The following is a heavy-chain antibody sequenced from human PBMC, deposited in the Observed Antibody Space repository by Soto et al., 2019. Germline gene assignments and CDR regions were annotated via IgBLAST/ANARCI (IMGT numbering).Heavy chain of an antibody. J-gene: IGHJ4*02. D-gene: IGHD4-17*01. CDR2: IFHSGST. V-gene: IGHV4-34*12. Sequence: SETLSLTCAVYGGSFSGYYWSWIRQPPGKGLEWIGYIFHSGSTYYNPSLKSRVTISVDGSKNHFSLELSSVTAADTAVYYCARSEATVLDYWGQGTLVTVSS. CDR1: GGSFSGYY. CDR3: ARSEATVLDY.